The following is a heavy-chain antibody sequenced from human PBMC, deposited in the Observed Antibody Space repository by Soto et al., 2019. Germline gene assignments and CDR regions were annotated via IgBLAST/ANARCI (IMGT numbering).Heavy chain of an antibody. V-gene: IGHV1-46*03. CDR3: ARDILWFEHGPARGAFYI. J-gene: IGHJ3*02. D-gene: IGHD3-10*01. CDR2: INPSGGST. Sequence: ASVKVSCKASEYTFTSYYMHWVRQAPGQGLEWMGIINPSGGSTSYAQKFQGRVTMTRDTSTSTVYMELSSLRSEDTAVYYRARDILWFEHGPARGAFYIWGQGKMVTVSS. CDR1: EYTFTSYY.